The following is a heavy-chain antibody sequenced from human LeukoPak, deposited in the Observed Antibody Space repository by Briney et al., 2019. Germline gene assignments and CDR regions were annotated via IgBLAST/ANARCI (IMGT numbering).Heavy chain of an antibody. CDR3: ARDYSGSGYELDY. D-gene: IGHD5-12*01. J-gene: IGHJ4*02. V-gene: IGHV3-21*01. Sequence: GGSLRLSCAASGFTFSSYSMNWVRQAPGKGLEWVSAISSSSSYIYYADSVKGRFTISRDNAKNSLYLQMSSLRAEDTAVYYCARDYSGSGYELDYWGQGTLVTVSS. CDR2: ISSSSSYI. CDR1: GFTFSSYS.